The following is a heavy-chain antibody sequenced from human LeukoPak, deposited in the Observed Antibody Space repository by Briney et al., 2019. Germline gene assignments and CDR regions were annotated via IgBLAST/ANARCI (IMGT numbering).Heavy chain of an antibody. D-gene: IGHD3-22*01. Sequence: ASVKVSCKASGYTFTGYYMHWVRQAPGQGLEWMGRINPNSGGTNYAQKFQGRVTMTRDTSISTAYMELSRLRSDDTAVYYCAKTYYYDSSGYGSDYWGLGTLVTVSS. J-gene: IGHJ4*02. CDR3: AKTYYYDSSGYGSDY. CDR2: INPNSGGT. CDR1: GYTFTGYY. V-gene: IGHV1-2*06.